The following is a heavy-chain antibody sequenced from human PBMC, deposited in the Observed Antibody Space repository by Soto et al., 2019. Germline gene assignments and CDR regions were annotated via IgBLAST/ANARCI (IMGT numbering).Heavy chain of an antibody. V-gene: IGHV4-59*12. D-gene: IGHD3-22*01. Sequence: TSEPLSLTCTVFGVSIRGFDWSWIRQPTGKGLEWIGYIYYSGSTNYNPSLKCRVTISVDTSKNQFSLKLSSVTAADTAVYYCARVGDSSGYYLSWFDPWGQGTLVTVSS. CDR2: IYYSGST. J-gene: IGHJ5*02. CDR1: GVSIRGFD. CDR3: ARVGDSSGYYLSWFDP.